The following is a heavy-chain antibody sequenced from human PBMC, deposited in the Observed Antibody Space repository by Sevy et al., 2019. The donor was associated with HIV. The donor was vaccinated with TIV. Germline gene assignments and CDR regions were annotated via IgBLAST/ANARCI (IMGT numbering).Heavy chain of an antibody. CDR3: TRWKAAQSIFDY. J-gene: IGHJ4*02. D-gene: IGHD6-13*01. V-gene: IGHV3-49*04. CDR2: LKSDVYGGKV. CDR1: GFTFGDYC. Sequence: GGSLRLSCTASGFTFGDYCMSWVRQAPGKGLEWVAFLKSDVYGGKVGHAGSVRGRFVISRDDSKTIAYLQMNDLKTEETGVYYCTRWKAAQSIFDYWGKGALVTVSS.